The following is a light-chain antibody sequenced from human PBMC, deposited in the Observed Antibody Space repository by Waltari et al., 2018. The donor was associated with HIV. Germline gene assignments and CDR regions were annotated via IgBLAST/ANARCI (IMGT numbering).Light chain of an antibody. CDR1: SSDVGSYNL. CDR3: CSYAGSSTFYV. V-gene: IGLV2-23*02. CDR2: EVS. Sequence: QSALTQPASVSGSPGPSITISCTGTSSDVGSYNLVSCYQQHPGKAPKLMIYEVSTRPSGVSNRFSGSKSGNTASLTISGLQAEDEADYYCCSYAGSSTFYVFGTGTKVTVL. J-gene: IGLJ1*01.